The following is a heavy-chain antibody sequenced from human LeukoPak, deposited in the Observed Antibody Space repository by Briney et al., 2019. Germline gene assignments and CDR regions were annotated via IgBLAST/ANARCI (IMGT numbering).Heavy chain of an antibody. CDR1: GFTFSSYW. CDR3: ARVGDSSGYYSWGFDY. V-gene: IGHV3-74*01. D-gene: IGHD3-22*01. CDR2: INSDGSST. J-gene: IGHJ4*02. Sequence: GGSLRLSCAASGFTFSSYWMHWVRQAPGKGLVWVSRINSDGSSTSYADSVKGRFTVSRDNAKNTLYLQMNSLRAEDTAVYYCARVGDSSGYYSWGFDYWGQGTLVTVSS.